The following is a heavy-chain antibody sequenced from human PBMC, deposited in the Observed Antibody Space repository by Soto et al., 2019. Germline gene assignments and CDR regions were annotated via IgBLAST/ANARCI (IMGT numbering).Heavy chain of an antibody. CDR3: AKFGRGEFDI. V-gene: IGHV3-30*18. D-gene: IGHD3-10*01. J-gene: IGHJ3*02. Sequence: PGGSLRLSCAASGFTFSSYGMHWVRQAPGKGLEWVAVISYDGSNKYYADSVKGRFTISRDNSKNTLYLQMNSLRAEDTAVYYCAKFGRGEFDIWAQGTMVTVSS. CDR2: ISYDGSNK. CDR1: GFTFSSYG.